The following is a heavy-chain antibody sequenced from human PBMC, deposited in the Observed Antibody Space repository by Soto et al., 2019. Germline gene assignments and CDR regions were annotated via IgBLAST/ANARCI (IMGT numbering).Heavy chain of an antibody. V-gene: IGHV1-46*01. D-gene: IGHD3-10*01. Sequence: ASAKVSCKGAGYTFTSSYMHWVRHPPGQGLEWMGIINPSGGITSYAQEFQGRVTMTRDTSTNTVYMELSSLRSEDTAVYYCARAFASRGTFYFGSGSLSGVRGIDVWGQGTTVTASS. J-gene: IGHJ6*02. CDR3: ARAFASRGTFYFGSGSLSGVRGIDV. CDR2: INPSGGIT. CDR1: GYTFTSSY.